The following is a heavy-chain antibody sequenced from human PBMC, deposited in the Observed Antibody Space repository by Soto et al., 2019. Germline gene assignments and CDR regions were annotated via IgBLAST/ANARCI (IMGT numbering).Heavy chain of an antibody. D-gene: IGHD6-13*01. J-gene: IGHJ4*02. CDR2: ISAYNGNT. CDR3: ARDFLHSSSWRGVLDY. Sequence: QVQLVQSGAEVKKPGASVKVSCKASGYTFTSYGISWVRQAPGQGLEWMGWISAYNGNTNYAQKLQGRVTMTTDTSTSTADMELRSLRSDDTAVYYCARDFLHSSSWRGVLDYWGQGTLVTVSS. V-gene: IGHV1-18*01. CDR1: GYTFTSYG.